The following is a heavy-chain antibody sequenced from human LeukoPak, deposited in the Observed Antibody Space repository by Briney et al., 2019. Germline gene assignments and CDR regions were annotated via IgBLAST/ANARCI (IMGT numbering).Heavy chain of an antibody. V-gene: IGHV3-23*01. CDR1: GFTFSSYS. CDR2: ISGSGGNT. J-gene: IGHJ6*02. CDR3: ARVGGSGWHIYYYGMDV. Sequence: GGSLRLSCAASGFTFSSYSMNWVRQAPGKGLEWVSSISGSGGNTYYADSVKGRFTISRDNSRNTLYLQMNSLRAEDTAVYYCARVGGSGWHIYYYGMDVWGQGTTVTVSS. D-gene: IGHD6-19*01.